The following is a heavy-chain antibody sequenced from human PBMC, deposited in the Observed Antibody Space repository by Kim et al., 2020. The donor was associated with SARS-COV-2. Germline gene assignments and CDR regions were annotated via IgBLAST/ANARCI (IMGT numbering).Heavy chain of an antibody. D-gene: IGHD1-20*01. Sequence: ADSLKGRFTICRDNARNALYLQRSSRTADDTALYYCARTHNWNHGPTDIWGQGTMVTVSS. J-gene: IGHJ3*02. V-gene: IGHV3-21*06. CDR3: ARTHNWNHGPTDI.